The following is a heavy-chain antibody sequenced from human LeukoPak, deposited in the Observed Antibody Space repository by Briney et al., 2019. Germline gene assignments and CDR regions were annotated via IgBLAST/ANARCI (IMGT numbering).Heavy chain of an antibody. CDR3: ARDRYYYDSSGYGPYFDY. Sequence: GGSLRLSCAASGGTFSSYAISWVRQAPGQGLEWMGGIIPIFGTANYAQKFQGRVTITADKSTSTAYMELSSLRSEDTAVYYCARDRYYYDSSGYGPYFDYWGQGTLVTVSS. J-gene: IGHJ4*02. D-gene: IGHD3-22*01. CDR1: GGTFSSYA. CDR2: IIPIFGTA. V-gene: IGHV1-69*06.